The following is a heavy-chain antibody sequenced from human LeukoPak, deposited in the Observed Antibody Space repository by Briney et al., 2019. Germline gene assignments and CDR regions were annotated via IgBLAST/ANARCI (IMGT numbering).Heavy chain of an antibody. CDR1: GGSISSYY. CDR3: ARRIAAADFYWYFDL. Sequence: ASETLSLTCTVSGGSISSYYWNWIRQPPGKGLEWIGYIYYSGSTNYNPSLKSRVTISVDTSKNQFSLKLSSVTAADTAVYYCARRIAAADFYWYFDLWGRGTLVTVSS. D-gene: IGHD6-13*01. V-gene: IGHV4-59*08. CDR2: IYYSGST. J-gene: IGHJ2*01.